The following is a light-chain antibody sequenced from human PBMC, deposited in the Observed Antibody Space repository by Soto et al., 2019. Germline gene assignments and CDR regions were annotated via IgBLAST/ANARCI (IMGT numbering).Light chain of an antibody. J-gene: IGLJ1*01. CDR3: VSYTSSTTYV. Sequence: QSVLTQPASVSDSPGQSITSSCTGTSSDVGGSNFVSWYQQHPGKPPKLIIYDVANRPSGVSNRFSGSKSGSTASLIISRLQTEDEADYYCVSYTSSTTYVFGTGTRSPS. V-gene: IGLV2-14*03. CDR2: DVA. CDR1: SSDVGGSNF.